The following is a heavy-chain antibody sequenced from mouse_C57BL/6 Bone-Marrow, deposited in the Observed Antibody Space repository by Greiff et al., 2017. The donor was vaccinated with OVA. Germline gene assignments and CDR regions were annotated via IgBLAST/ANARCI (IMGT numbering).Heavy chain of an antibody. D-gene: IGHD1-1*01. J-gene: IGHJ3*01. CDR2: IRNKANGYTT. CDR3: ARHSSSWFAY. V-gene: IGHV7-3*01. Sequence: DVKLVESGGGLVQPGGSLSLSCAASGFTFTDYYMSWVRQPPGKALEWLGFIRNKANGYTTEYSASVKGRFTISRDNSQSILYLQMNALRAEDSATYYCARHSSSWFAYGGQGTLVTVSA. CDR1: GFTFTDYY.